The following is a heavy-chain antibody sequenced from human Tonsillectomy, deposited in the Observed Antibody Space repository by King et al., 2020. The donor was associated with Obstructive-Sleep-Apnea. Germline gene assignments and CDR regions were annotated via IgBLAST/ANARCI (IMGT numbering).Heavy chain of an antibody. CDR2: ISSSSSYI. J-gene: IGHJ4*02. Sequence: VQLVESGGGLVKPGGSLRLSCAASGFTFSSYSMNWVRQAPGKGLEWVSSISSSSSYIYYADSVKGRFTISRDNAKNSLYLQMNSLRAEDTAVYYCARDCSGGSCYYGYWGQGTLVTVSS. V-gene: IGHV3-21*01. CDR3: ARDCSGGSCYYGY. CDR1: GFTFSSYS. D-gene: IGHD2-15*01.